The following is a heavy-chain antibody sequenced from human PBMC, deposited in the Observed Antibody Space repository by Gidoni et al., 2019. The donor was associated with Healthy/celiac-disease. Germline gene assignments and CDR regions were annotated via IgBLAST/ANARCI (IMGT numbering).Heavy chain of an antibody. D-gene: IGHD3-3*01. CDR3: AAGPVTTILGVASLRGMDV. Sequence: QLQLVQSGPEVKKPGTSVKVYCKASGVTFTSSAVQWVRQARGQRLEWIGWIVVGSGNTNYAQKFQERVTITRDMSTSTAYMELSSLRSEDTAVYYCAAGPVTTILGVASLRGMDVWGQGTTVTVSS. CDR1: GVTFTSSA. V-gene: IGHV1-58*01. J-gene: IGHJ6*02. CDR2: IVVGSGNT.